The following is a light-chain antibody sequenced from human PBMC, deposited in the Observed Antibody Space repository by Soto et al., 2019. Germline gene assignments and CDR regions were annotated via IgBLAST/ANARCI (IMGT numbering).Light chain of an antibody. CDR3: SSYRSGSTVVV. J-gene: IGLJ2*01. Sequence: QAASVSGSPGQSITISCTGTSSDVGGYNCVSWYQQHPGKAPKLMIYDVSNRPSGVSNRLSGSKSGNTASLTISGLQAEDEADYYCSSYRSGSTVVVFGGGTKLTVL. CDR1: SSDVGGYNC. CDR2: DVS. V-gene: IGLV2-14*01.